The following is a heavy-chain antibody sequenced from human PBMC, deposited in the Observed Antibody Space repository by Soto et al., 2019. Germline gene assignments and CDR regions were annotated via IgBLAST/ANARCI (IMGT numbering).Heavy chain of an antibody. J-gene: IGHJ2*01. V-gene: IGHV3-11*05. Sequence: QVQLVEAGGGLVKPGGYLRLSCAASGFTFSDYYMSWIRQAPGKGLEWVSYISSSSSYTNYADSVKGRFTISRDNAKTSRYLQMKSLRAEDTAVYYCARAVYSSSSPYFDLWGRGTLVNVSS. D-gene: IGHD6-13*01. CDR2: ISSSSSYT. CDR3: ARAVYSSSSPYFDL. CDR1: GFTFSDYY.